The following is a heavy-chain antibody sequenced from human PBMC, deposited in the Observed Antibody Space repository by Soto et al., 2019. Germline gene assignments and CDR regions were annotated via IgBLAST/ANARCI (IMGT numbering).Heavy chain of an antibody. CDR2: ISGSGGST. J-gene: IGHJ4*02. CDR3: AKVREYSSSWYSWAWQAGFDY. Sequence: EVQLLESGGCLVQPGGSLRLSCAASGFTFSSYAMSWVRQAPGKGMEWVSAISGSGGSTYYADSVKGRFTISRDNSKNTTYLQMNSMRAENTAAYYCAKVREYSSSWYSWAWQAGFDYWGQGTLVIVSS. V-gene: IGHV3-23*01. CDR1: GFTFSSYA. D-gene: IGHD6-13*01.